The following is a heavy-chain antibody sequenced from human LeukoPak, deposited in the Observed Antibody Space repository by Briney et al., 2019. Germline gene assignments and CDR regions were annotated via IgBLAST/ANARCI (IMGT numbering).Heavy chain of an antibody. J-gene: IGHJ4*02. Sequence: SETLSLTCAVYGGSFSGYYWSWIRQPPGKGLEWIGEINHSGSTNYNPSLKSRVTISVDTSKNQFSLKLSSVTAADTAVYYCARAPSYCSGGSCYSIPYYFDYWGQGTLVTVSS. D-gene: IGHD2-15*01. CDR1: GGSFSGYY. CDR2: INHSGST. V-gene: IGHV4-34*01. CDR3: ARAPSYCSGGSCYSIPYYFDY.